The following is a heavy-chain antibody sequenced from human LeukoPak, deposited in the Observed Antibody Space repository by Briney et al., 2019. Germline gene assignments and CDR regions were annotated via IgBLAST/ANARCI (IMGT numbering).Heavy chain of an antibody. CDR2: ISWNGGST. CDR1: GFTFDDYG. V-gene: IGHV3-20*04. Sequence: GGSLRLSCAASGFTFDDYGMSWVRQAPGKGLEWVSGISWNGGSTAYADSVKGRFTIPRDNAKNSLYLEMNSLRAEDTALYYCARGSQSYYFDYWGQGTLVTVSS. J-gene: IGHJ4*02. CDR3: ARGSQSYYFDY.